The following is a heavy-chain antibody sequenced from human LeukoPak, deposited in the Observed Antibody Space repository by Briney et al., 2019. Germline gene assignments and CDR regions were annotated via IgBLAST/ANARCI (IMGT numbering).Heavy chain of an antibody. Sequence: GASVKVSCKASLYTFTSYDINCGSDATGGGVEWMGWINPNSGNTGYAQKFQGRVTMTSNNTIRTAYMEQSSLRSDDTAVYYCSRAPLGADDFDIWGQGTMVTVSS. J-gene: IGHJ3*02. V-gene: IGHV1-8*01. CDR2: INPNSGNT. CDR3: SRAPLGADDFDI. CDR1: LYTFTSYD. D-gene: IGHD3-16*01.